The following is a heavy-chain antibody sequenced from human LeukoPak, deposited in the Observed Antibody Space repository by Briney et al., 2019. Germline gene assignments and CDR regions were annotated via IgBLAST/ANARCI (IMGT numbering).Heavy chain of an antibody. CDR2: IKSKTDGGTT. J-gene: IGHJ4*02. D-gene: IGHD3-22*01. V-gene: IGHV3-15*01. Sequence: PGESLRLSCAVSGFTVSSNYMSWVRQAPGKGLEWVGRIKSKTDGGTTDYAAPVKGRFTISRDDSKNTLYLQMNSLKTEDTAVYYCTTTPYYYDSSGYYSDYWGQGTLVTVSS. CDR1: GFTVSSNY. CDR3: TTTPYYYDSSGYYSDY.